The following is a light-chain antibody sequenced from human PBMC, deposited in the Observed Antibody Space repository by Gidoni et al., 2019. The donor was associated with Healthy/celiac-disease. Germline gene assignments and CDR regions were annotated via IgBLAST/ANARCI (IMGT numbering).Light chain of an antibody. CDR1: KLGDKY. Sequence: SYELTQPPSVSLSPGHTASITCSGDKLGDKYACWSQQKPGQSPILVIPERFSGSNSGNTATLTISGTQAMDEADYFCQAWDSSTVVFCGGTKLTVL. V-gene: IGLV3-1*01. J-gene: IGLJ2*01. CDR3: QAWDSSTVV.